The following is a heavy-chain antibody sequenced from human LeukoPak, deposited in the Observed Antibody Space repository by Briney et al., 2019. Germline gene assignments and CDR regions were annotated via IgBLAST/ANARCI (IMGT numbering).Heavy chain of an antibody. CDR3: AGGSADYPFS. V-gene: IGHV4-39*01. Sequence: PSETLSLTCAVSGGSISSDSYYWGWIRQPPGKGLEWIGTIYYNGNTYSNPYLKSRLTISVDTSKNQFSLKLSSVTAADTAVYYCAGGSADYPFSRGQGTLVTVSS. D-gene: IGHD4/OR15-4a*01. CDR2: IYYNGNT. CDR1: GGSISSDSYY. J-gene: IGHJ4*02.